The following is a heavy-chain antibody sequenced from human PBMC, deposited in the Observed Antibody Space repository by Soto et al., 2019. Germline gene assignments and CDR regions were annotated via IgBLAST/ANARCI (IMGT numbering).Heavy chain of an antibody. Sequence: SETLSLTCAVYGGSFSGYYWSWIRQPPGKGLEWIGEINHSGSTNYNPSLKSRVTISVDTSKNQFSLKLSSVTAADTAVYYCARGRNYYGSGSGHDPRNYYYYMDVWGKGTTVTVSS. CDR1: GGSFSGYY. CDR3: ARGRNYYGSGSGHDPRNYYYYMDV. D-gene: IGHD3-10*01. V-gene: IGHV4-34*01. J-gene: IGHJ6*03. CDR2: INHSGST.